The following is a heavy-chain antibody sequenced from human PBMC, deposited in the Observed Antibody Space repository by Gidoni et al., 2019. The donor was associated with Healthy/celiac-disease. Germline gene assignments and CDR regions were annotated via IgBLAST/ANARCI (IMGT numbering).Heavy chain of an antibody. D-gene: IGHD2-15*01. J-gene: IGHJ4*02. CDR3: AKRGDIAVVVAATRGYYFDY. Sequence: EVQLLESGGGLVQPGGSLRLSCAASGFTFSSYAMSWVRQAPGKGLEWVSAISGSGGSTYYADSVKGRFTISRDNSKNTLYLQMNSLRAEDTAVYYCAKRGDIAVVVAATRGYYFDYWGQGTLVTVSS. CDR2: ISGSGGST. CDR1: GFTFSSYA. V-gene: IGHV3-23*01.